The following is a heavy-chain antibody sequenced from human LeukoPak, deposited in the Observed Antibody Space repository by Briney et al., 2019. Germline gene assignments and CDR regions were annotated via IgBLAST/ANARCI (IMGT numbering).Heavy chain of an antibody. Sequence: ASVKVSCKASGYTFTSYGISWVRQAPGQGLEWMGWISAYNGNTNYAQKLQGRVTMTTDTSTSTAYMELRSLRSDDTAVYCCARDRTMVRGVIHRTYYYYGMDVWGQGTTVTVSS. CDR2: ISAYNGNT. V-gene: IGHV1-18*01. CDR3: ARDRTMVRGVIHRTYYYYGMDV. D-gene: IGHD3-10*01. J-gene: IGHJ6*02. CDR1: GYTFTSYG.